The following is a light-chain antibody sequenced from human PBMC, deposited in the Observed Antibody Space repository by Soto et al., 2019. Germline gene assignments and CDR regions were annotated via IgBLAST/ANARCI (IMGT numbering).Light chain of an antibody. Sequence: EIVLTQSPGSLSLSPGDTGGLSCMGSQSVSNNYLAWYQQKPGQAPRLLIYGAFNRATGIPARFSGSGSGTDFTLTISSLEPEDFAVYYCQQRSNWPNTFGQGTRLEIK. J-gene: IGKJ5*01. CDR1: QSVSNNY. V-gene: IGKV3-11*01. CDR2: GAF. CDR3: QQRSNWPNT.